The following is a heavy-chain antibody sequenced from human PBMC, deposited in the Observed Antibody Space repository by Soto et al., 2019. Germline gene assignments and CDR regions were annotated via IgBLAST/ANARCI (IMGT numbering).Heavy chain of an antibody. V-gene: IGHV1-58*01. D-gene: IGHD3-22*01. CDR3: AADRRYYYDSSGPRDAFDI. J-gene: IGHJ3*02. CDR1: GFTFTSSA. Sequence: SVKVSCKASGFTFTSSAVQWVRQARGQRLEWIGWIVVGSGNTNYAQKFQERVTITRDMSTSTAYMGLSSLRSEDTAVYYCAADRRYYYDSSGPRDAFDIWGQGTMVTVSS. CDR2: IVVGSGNT.